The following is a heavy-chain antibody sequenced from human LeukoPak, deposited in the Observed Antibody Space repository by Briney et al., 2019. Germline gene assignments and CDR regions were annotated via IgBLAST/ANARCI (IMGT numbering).Heavy chain of an antibody. CDR3: ATRRRYCSSTSCPPYYYYGMDV. Sequence: ASVKVSCKASGGTFSSYAISWVRQAPGQGLEWMGGIIPIFGTANYAQKFQGRVTITADESTSTAYMELSSLTSEDTAVYYCATRRRYCSSTSCPPYYYYGMDVWGQGTTVTVSS. CDR1: GGTFSSYA. D-gene: IGHD2-2*01. V-gene: IGHV1-69*13. J-gene: IGHJ6*02. CDR2: IIPIFGTA.